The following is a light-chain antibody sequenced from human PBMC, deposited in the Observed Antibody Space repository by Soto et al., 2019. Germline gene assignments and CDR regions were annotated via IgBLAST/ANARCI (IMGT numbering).Light chain of an antibody. CDR1: QSVSSSY. V-gene: IGKV3-20*01. Sequence: EIVLPQSPGTLSLSPGERATLSCRASQSVSSSYLAWYQQKPDQAPRLRIYGASSRATGIPDRFSGSGSWTDFTLTVGRLEPEGFAVYYWQQYGSSPYTFGQGTKLESK. J-gene: IGKJ2*01. CDR3: QQYGSSPYT. CDR2: GAS.